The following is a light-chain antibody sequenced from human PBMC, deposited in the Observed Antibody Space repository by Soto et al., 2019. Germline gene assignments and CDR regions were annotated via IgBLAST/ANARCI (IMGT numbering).Light chain of an antibody. Sequence: EIVMTQSPVTLSVSPGEKATLSCRASQYVSIYLAWYQQKPGQAPRLLIYDASTRATGIPDRFSGSGSGTEFTLTISSLQSEDFATFYCQQYKDWPLTFGRGTRVEI. V-gene: IGKV3-15*01. J-gene: IGKJ4*01. CDR2: DAS. CDR3: QQYKDWPLT. CDR1: QYVSIY.